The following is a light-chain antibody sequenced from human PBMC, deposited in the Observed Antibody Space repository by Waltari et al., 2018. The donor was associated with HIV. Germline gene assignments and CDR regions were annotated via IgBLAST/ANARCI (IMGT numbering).Light chain of an antibody. CDR1: SPNIGAGYD. J-gene: IGLJ3*02. CDR2: GNP. CDR3: QSYDSRQSGFWV. Sequence: QSVLTQPPSVSGAPGQRVTISCTGSSPNIGAGYDVHWYQQLPGTAPKLLILGNPNRPSGVVDRFSGSKSGTSASLAITGLQAEDEADYYCQSYDSRQSGFWVFGGGTTLTVL. V-gene: IGLV1-40*01.